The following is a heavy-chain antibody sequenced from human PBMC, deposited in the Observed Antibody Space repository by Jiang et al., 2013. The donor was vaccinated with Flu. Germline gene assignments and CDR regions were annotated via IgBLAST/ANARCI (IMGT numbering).Heavy chain of an antibody. V-gene: IGHV1-3*01. CDR3: ARGLRDYSARIYYLDY. CDR1: GYTFTNYV. J-gene: IGHJ4*02. D-gene: IGHD4-11*01. Sequence: SGAEVKKPGASVKISCKASGYTFTNYVIHWVRQAPGQGFEWMGWISAGNEGAVSSLNFQGRVTMTRDTSASTAYMELSSLRSEDTAVYYCARGLRDYSARIYYLDYWGQGTLVTVSS. CDR2: ISAGNEGA.